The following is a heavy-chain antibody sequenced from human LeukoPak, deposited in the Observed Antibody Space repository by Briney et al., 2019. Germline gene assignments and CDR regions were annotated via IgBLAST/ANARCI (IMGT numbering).Heavy chain of an antibody. J-gene: IGHJ3*02. V-gene: IGHV3-21*01. CDR1: GFTFSSYS. Sequence: GGSLRLSCAASGFTFSSYSMNWVRQAPGKGLEWVSSISSSSSYIYYADSVKGRFTISRDNAKNSLYLQMNSLRAEDTAVYYCARVSYTGSDAFDIWGQGTMVTVSS. CDR3: ARVSYTGSDAFDI. CDR2: ISSSSSYI. D-gene: IGHD1-1*01.